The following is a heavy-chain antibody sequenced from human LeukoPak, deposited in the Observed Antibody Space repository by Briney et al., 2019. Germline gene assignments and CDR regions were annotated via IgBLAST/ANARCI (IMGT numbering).Heavy chain of an antibody. CDR1: GFTFSSYA. J-gene: IGHJ4*02. Sequence: GGSLRLSCAASGFTFSSYAMSWVRQAPGKGLEWVSAISGSGGSTYYADSVKGRFTISRDNSKNTLYLQMNSLRAEDTAVYYCAKGARVLRFLEWLPPFDYWGQGTLVTVSS. CDR3: AKGARVLRFLEWLPPFDY. CDR2: ISGSGGST. V-gene: IGHV3-23*01. D-gene: IGHD3-3*01.